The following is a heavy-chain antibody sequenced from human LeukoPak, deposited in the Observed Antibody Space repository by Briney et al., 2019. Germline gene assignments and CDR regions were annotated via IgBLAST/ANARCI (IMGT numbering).Heavy chain of an antibody. CDR3: AIAAARYWYFDL. J-gene: IGHJ2*01. CDR2: INDSGRT. CDR1: GGSFSGDY. D-gene: IGHD6-6*01. V-gene: IGHV4-34*01. Sequence: SETLSLTCAVYGGSFSGDYWSWIRQPPGKGLEWIGEINDSGRTNYNPSLKSRVTISVDTSKNQFSLKLSSVTAADTAVYYCAIAAARYWYFDLWGRGTPVTASS.